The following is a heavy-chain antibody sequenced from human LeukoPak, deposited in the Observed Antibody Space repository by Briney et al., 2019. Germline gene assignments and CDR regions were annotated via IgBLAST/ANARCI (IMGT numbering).Heavy chain of an antibody. CDR1: VGSISSSSYG. Sequence: SETLSLTCTVSVGSISSSSYGWGWIRQPPGKGLEWIGSIYYSGSTYYNPSLKSRVTISVDTSKSQFSLKLSSVTAADTAVYYCARGQQWLDKIEPLDYWGQGTLVTVSS. CDR3: ARGQQWLDKIEPLDY. CDR2: IYYSGST. V-gene: IGHV4-39*01. J-gene: IGHJ4*02. D-gene: IGHD6-19*01.